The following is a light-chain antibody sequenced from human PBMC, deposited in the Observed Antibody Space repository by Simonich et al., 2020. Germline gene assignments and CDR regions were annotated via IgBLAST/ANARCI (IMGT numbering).Light chain of an antibody. CDR1: QSVLYSSNNKNY. CDR2: WAS. Sequence: DIVMTQSPDSLAVSLGARATINCKSSQSVLYSSNNKNYLAWYQKKPGQPPKLLIYWASTRESGVPDRFSGSGSGTDFTLTIISLQAEDVAVYYCQQYYSTPWTFGQGTKVEIK. V-gene: IGKV4-1*01. J-gene: IGKJ1*01. CDR3: QQYYSTPWT.